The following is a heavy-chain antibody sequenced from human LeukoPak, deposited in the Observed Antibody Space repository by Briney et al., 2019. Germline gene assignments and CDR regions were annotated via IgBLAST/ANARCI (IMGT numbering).Heavy chain of an antibody. CDR3: ARGLAVAGYYYYGMDV. D-gene: IGHD6-19*01. CDR2: MNPNSGNT. J-gene: IGHJ6*02. V-gene: IGHV1-8*01. Sequence: SVKVSCKASGYTFTSYDINWVRQATGQGLEWMGWMNPNSGNTGYAQKFQGRVTMTRNTSISTAYMELSNLRSEDTAVYYCARGLAVAGYYYYGMDVWGQGTTVTVSS. CDR1: GYTFTSYD.